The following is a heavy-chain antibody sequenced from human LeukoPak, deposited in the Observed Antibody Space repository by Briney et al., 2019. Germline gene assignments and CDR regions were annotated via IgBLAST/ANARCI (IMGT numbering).Heavy chain of an antibody. CDR1: GFTFSNYN. CDR3: AKDAYSGSSYVDY. J-gene: IGHJ4*02. Sequence: GGSLRLSCAASGFTFSNYNMHWVRQAPGKGLEWVSSIISSTSYIYYADSVKGRLTVSRDNAKNSLYLQMNSLRAEDTAVYYCAKDAYSGSSYVDYWGQGTLVTVSS. D-gene: IGHD1-26*01. CDR2: IISSTSYI. V-gene: IGHV3-21*01.